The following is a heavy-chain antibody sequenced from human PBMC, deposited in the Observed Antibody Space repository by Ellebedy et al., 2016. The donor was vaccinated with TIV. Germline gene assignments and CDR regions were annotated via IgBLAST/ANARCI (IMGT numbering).Heavy chain of an antibody. D-gene: IGHD3-16*01. CDR3: ARDLGPWRDYYYYGMDV. CDR1: GFTFSSYS. Sequence: GGSLRLXXAASGFTFSSYSMNWVRQAPGKGLEWVSSISSSSSYIYYADSVKGRFTISRDNAKNSLYLQMNCLRAEDTAVYYCARDLGPWRDYYYYGMDVWGQGTTVTVSS. V-gene: IGHV3-21*01. J-gene: IGHJ6*02. CDR2: ISSSSSYI.